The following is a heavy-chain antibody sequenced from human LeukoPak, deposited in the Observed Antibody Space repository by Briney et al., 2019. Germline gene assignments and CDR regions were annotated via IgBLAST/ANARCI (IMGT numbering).Heavy chain of an antibody. CDR1: GFTFSSYW. CDR2: IISDGSST. CDR3: AREHVDLAVAASGPFDI. D-gene: IGHD6-19*01. J-gene: IGHJ3*02. V-gene: IGHV3-74*01. Sequence: GGSLRLSCAASGFTFSSYWMHWVRQAPGKGLVWVSRIISDGSSTSYADSVKGRFTISRDNAKNTLYLQMNSLRDEDTAVYYCAREHVDLAVAASGPFDIWGLGTMVTVSS.